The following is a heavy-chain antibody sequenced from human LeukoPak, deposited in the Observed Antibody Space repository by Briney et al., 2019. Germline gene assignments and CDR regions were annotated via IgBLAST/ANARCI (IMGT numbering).Heavy chain of an antibody. CDR2: IYYSGST. CDR3: ASLPHCYYGMDV. CDR1: GGSISSYY. Sequence: SETLSLTCTVSGGSISSYYWSWIRQPPGKGLEWIGYIYYSGSTNYNPSLKSRVTISVDTSKNQFSLKLSSVTAADTAVYYCASLPHCYYGMDVWGQGTTVTVSS. J-gene: IGHJ6*02. V-gene: IGHV4-59*08.